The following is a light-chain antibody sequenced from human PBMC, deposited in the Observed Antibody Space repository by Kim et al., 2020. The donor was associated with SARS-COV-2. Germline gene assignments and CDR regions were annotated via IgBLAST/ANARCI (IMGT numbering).Light chain of an antibody. CDR2: KAS. CDR1: ESVGNW. J-gene: IGKJ2*03. CDR3: QQYNSGYS. Sequence: GDTVTITCRASESVGNWLAWYQQKPGKAPDLLVYKASSLESGVPSRFSGSGSETEFTLTISSLQPDDSAIYYCQQYNSGYSFGQGTKLEI. V-gene: IGKV1-5*03.